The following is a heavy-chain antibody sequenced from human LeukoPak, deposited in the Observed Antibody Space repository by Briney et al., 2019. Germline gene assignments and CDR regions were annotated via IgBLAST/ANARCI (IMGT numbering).Heavy chain of an antibody. V-gene: IGHV4-59*08. CDR2: IYYSGST. Sequence: YPSETLSLTCTVSGGSISSYYWSWIRQPPGKGLEWIGYIYYSGSTNYNPSLKSRVTISVDTSKNQFSLRLSSVTASDTAVYYCARLGGYSYGYPTFWGQGTLVTVSS. CDR3: ARLGGYSYGYPTF. CDR1: GGSISSYY. D-gene: IGHD5-18*01. J-gene: IGHJ1*01.